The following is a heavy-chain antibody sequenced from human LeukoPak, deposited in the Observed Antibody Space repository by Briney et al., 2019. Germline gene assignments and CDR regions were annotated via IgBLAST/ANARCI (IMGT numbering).Heavy chain of an antibody. CDR2: IIPIFGTA. J-gene: IGHJ6*03. Sequence: SVKVSCKASGGTFSSYAISWVRQAPGQGLEWMGGIIPIFGTANYAQKFQGRVTITTDESTSTAYMELSSLRSEDTAVYYCARGGYSYGLGHYYYMDVWGKGTTVTVSS. CDR3: ARGGYSYGLGHYYYMDV. V-gene: IGHV1-69*05. CDR1: GGTFSSYA. D-gene: IGHD5-18*01.